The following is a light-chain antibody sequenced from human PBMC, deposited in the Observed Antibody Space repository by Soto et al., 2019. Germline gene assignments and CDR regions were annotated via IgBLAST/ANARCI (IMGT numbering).Light chain of an antibody. CDR1: QSLSGSH. CDR2: GGS. Sequence: EIVLTQSPGLLSLSPGERATLSCRASQSLSGSHLAWYQQKPGQAPGLLMYGGSNRATGIPDRFSGSGYGTDFALTISRVEPEDFAVYFRQQYGSSPSTFGPGTKVDI. CDR3: QQYGSSPST. J-gene: IGKJ3*01. V-gene: IGKV3-20*01.